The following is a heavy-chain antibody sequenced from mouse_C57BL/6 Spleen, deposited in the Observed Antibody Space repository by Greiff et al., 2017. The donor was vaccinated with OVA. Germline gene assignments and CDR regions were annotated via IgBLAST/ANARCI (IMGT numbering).Heavy chain of an antibody. D-gene: IGHD1-1*01. J-gene: IGHJ2*01. CDR3: ARAITTVVAKGYYFDY. Sequence: EVQLQESGPGLVKPSQSLSLTCSVTGYSITSGYYWNWIRQFPGNKLEWMGYISYDGSNNYNPSLKNRISITRDTSKNQFFLKLNSVTTEDTATYYCARAITTVVAKGYYFDYWGQGTTLTVSS. CDR2: ISYDGSN. CDR1: GYSITSGYY. V-gene: IGHV3-6*01.